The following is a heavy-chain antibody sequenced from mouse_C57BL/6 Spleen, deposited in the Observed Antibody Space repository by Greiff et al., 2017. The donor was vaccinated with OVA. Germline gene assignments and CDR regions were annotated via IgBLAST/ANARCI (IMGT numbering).Heavy chain of an antibody. D-gene: IGHD1-1*01. J-gene: IGHJ3*01. CDR3: AREGGYYGSPFAY. Sequence: EVHLVESGGGLVKPGGSLKLSCAASGFTFSSYAMSWVRQTPEKRLEWVATISDGGGYTYYPDNVKGRSTISRDNAKNNLYLQMSHLKSEDTAMYYCAREGGYYGSPFAYWGQGTLVTVSA. V-gene: IGHV5-4*01. CDR1: GFTFSSYA. CDR2: ISDGGGYT.